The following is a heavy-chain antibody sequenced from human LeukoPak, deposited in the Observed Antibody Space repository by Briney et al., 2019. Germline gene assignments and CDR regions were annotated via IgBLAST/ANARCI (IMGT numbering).Heavy chain of an antibody. J-gene: IGHJ5*02. Sequence: SETLSLTCAVYGGSFSGYYWSWIRQSPGKGLEWIAEISQNGDSNYNMSLKSRVTISLDKSKNQVSLKLNSVTAADTAVYYCARIVATIHVDPWGQGTLVTVSS. D-gene: IGHD5-12*01. CDR1: GGSFSGYY. V-gene: IGHV4-34*01. CDR3: ARIVATIHVDP. CDR2: ISQNGDS.